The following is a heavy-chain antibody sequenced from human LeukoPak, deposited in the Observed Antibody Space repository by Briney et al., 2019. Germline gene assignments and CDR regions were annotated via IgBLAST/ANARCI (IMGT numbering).Heavy chain of an antibody. CDR1: GYTFSGFG. Sequence: ASVKVSCKASGYTFSGFGISWVRQAPGQGLEWMGWISAYNGNTNYAQNLQGRVTMTTDTSTSTAYMELRSLRSDDTAVYYCATEVFGLYGGNSGGSWGQGTLVTVSS. V-gene: IGHV1-18*01. CDR2: ISAYNGNT. D-gene: IGHD4-23*01. J-gene: IGHJ5*02. CDR3: ATEVFGLYGGNSGGS.